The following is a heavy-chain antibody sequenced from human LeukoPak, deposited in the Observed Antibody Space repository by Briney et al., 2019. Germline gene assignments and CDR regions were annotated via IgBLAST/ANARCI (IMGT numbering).Heavy chain of an antibody. J-gene: IGHJ4*02. Sequence: ASVKVSCKASGYIFSDYAIQWVRQAPGQGLEWMGWINAGNGKTKYSQKFQDRVTITRDTSASTAYLELSGLRFEDTAVYFCARARWTSTGTTYYPDYWGQGTLVTVSS. CDR1: GYIFSDYA. CDR2: INAGNGKT. V-gene: IGHV1-3*01. CDR3: ARARWTSTGTTYYPDY. D-gene: IGHD4-17*01.